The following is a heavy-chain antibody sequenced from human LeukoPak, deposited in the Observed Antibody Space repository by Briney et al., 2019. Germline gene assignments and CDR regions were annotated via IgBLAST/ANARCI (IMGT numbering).Heavy chain of an antibody. CDR2: ISYDGSDK. CDR3: KEVDY. V-gene: IGHV3-30*04. CDR1: GFTFSNYA. J-gene: IGHJ4*02. Sequence: GRSLRLSCAASGFTFSNYAMHWVRQAPGKGLEWVASISYDGSDKYYADSVKGRSTISRDHSKHKMYLQMNSLRVEDTAVYYCKEVDYWGQGTLVTVSS.